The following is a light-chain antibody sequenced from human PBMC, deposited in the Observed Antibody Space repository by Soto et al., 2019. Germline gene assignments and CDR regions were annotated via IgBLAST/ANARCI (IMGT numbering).Light chain of an antibody. Sequence: QSVLTQPASVSGSPGQSITISCTGTSSDVGAYNYVSWYQLHPGKAPKVMIYDVSNRPSGVSNRFSGSKSGNTASLTISGLQAEEEADYYCSSYTGSSTRFVFGTGTKVTVL. J-gene: IGLJ1*01. CDR2: DVS. CDR1: SSDVGAYNY. V-gene: IGLV2-14*03. CDR3: SSYTGSSTRFV.